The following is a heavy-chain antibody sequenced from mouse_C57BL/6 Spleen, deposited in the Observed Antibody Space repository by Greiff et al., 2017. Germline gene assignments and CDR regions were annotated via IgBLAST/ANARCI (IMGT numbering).Heavy chain of an antibody. Sequence: VQLQQSGPELVKPGASVKISCKASGYSFTGYYMNWVKQSPEKSLEWIGEINPSTGGTTYNQKFKAKATLTVDKSSSTAYMQLKSLTSEDSAVYYCARMDYGSFYYAMDYWGQGTSVTVSS. CDR1: GYSFTGYY. D-gene: IGHD1-1*01. CDR2: INPSTGGT. V-gene: IGHV1-42*01. J-gene: IGHJ4*01. CDR3: ARMDYGSFYYAMDY.